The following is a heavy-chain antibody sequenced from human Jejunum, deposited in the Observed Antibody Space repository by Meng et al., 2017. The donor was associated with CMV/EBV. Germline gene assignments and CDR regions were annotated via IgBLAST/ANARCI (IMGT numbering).Heavy chain of an antibody. V-gene: IGHV4-30-4*08. CDR1: GGSIGSGDYY. Sequence: QLLLQESGQGLVKPSQTLSLTYSVSGGSIGSGDYYWSWIRQPPGKGLEWIGYIHDTGSTSHNPSLKSRVDISLGTSKNQFSLTLNSVTAEDTAVYFCARGSIFVSFDSWGQGTLVTVSS. J-gene: IGHJ4*02. CDR3: ARGSIFVSFDS. CDR2: IHDTGST. D-gene: IGHD3-3*01.